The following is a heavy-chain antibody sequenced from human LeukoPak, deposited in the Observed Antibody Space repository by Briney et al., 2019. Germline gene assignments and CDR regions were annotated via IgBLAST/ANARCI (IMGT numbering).Heavy chain of an antibody. J-gene: IGHJ3*02. D-gene: IGHD5-18*01. CDR1: GGTFSSYA. CDR2: IIPIFGTA. CDR3: ARDLRGYSYGYSHDAFDI. V-gene: IGHV1-69*01. Sequence: SVKVSCKASGGTFSSYAISWVRQAPGQGLEWMGGIIPIFGTANYAQKFQGRVTITADESTSTAYMELSSLRSEDTAVYYCARDLRGYSYGYSHDAFDIWGQGTMVTVSS.